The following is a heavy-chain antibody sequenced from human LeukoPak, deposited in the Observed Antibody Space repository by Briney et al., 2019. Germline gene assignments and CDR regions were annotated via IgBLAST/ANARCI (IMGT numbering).Heavy chain of an antibody. Sequence: PSETLSLTCTVSGGSISSYYWSWIRQPAGKGLERIGRIYTSGSTNYNPSLKSRVTISVDKSKNQFSLKLSSVTAADTAVYYCARGVVAATTLIYYYYMDVWGKGTTVTVSS. CDR1: GGSISSYY. CDR3: ARGVVAATTLIYYYYMDV. J-gene: IGHJ6*03. CDR2: IYTSGST. D-gene: IGHD2-15*01. V-gene: IGHV4-4*07.